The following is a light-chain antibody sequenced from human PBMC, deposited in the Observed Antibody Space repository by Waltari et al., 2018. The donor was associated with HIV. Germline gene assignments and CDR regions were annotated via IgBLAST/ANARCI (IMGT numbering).Light chain of an antibody. CDR2: GAS. CDR1: QSVSSSY. J-gene: IGKJ3*01. CDR3: QQYGSSPQIT. Sequence: EIVLTQSPGTLSLSPGERATLSCRASQSVSSSYLAWYQQKLGQAPRLLIYGASSRATGIPDRFSGSGSGTDFTLTISRLEPEDFAVYYCQQYGSSPQITFGPGTKVDIK. V-gene: IGKV3-20*01.